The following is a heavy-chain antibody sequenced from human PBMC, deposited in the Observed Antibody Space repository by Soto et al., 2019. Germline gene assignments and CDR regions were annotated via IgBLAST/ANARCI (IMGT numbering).Heavy chain of an antibody. V-gene: IGHV1-8*02. J-gene: IGHJ6*02. CDR2: MNPNSGNT. CDR1: GYTFTSYA. Sequence: ASVKVSCKASGYTFTSYAMHWVRQATGQGLEWMGWMNPNSGNTGYAQKFQGRVTMTRNTSISTAYMELSSLRSEDTAVYYCARAYDSSGYYYYYYGMDVWGQGTTVTVSS. D-gene: IGHD3-22*01. CDR3: ARAYDSSGYYYYYYGMDV.